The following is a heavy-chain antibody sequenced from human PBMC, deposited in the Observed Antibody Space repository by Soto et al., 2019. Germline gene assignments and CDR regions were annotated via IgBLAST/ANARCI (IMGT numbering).Heavy chain of an antibody. CDR2: IYPGDSDT. D-gene: IGHD2-2*01. J-gene: IGHJ6*02. V-gene: IGHV5-51*01. CDR1: GYSFTSYW. CDR3: ARHVRYCSSTSCYYYYGMDV. Sequence: GESLKISCKGSGYSFTSYWIGWVRQMPGKGLEWMGIIYPGDSDTRYSPSVQGQATISAAKSISTAYLQWSSLKASDTAMYYCARHVRYCSSTSCYYYYGMDVWGQGTTVTVSS.